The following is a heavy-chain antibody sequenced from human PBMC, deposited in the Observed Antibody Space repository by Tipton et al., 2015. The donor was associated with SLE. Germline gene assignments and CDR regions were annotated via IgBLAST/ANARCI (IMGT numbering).Heavy chain of an antibody. J-gene: IGHJ4*02. CDR1: GYSFASYW. V-gene: IGHV5-51*03. Sequence: QLVQSGAEVKKSGESLKISCKGSGYSFASYWIGWVRQMPEKGLEWMGLIYPPDSDTRYSPSFQGRVTLSVDKSISTAYLQWGSLKASDTAMYYCARVRADFGGVIIYEYWCQGILVTVSS. CDR3: ARVRADFGGVIIYEY. CDR2: IYPPDSDT. D-gene: IGHD3-3*01.